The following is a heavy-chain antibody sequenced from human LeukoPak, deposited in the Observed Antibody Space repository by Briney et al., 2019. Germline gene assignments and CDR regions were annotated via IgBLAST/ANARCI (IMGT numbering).Heavy chain of an antibody. J-gene: IGHJ4*02. Sequence: GGSLRLSCVASGFTFSSYAVSWVRQAPGKGLEWVSVIYSGGSTYYADSVKGRFTISRDNSKNTLYLQMNSLRAEDTAVYYCAGSYDYFDYWGQGTLVTVSS. D-gene: IGHD5-12*01. V-gene: IGHV3-53*01. CDR1: GFTFSSYA. CDR3: AGSYDYFDY. CDR2: IYSGGST.